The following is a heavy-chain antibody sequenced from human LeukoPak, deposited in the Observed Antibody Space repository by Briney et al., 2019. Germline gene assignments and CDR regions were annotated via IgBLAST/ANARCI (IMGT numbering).Heavy chain of an antibody. Sequence: GGSLRLSCAASGFTFSSYGMHWVRQAPGKGLEWAAFIRYDGSNKYYADTVKGRFTISRDNSKNTLYLQMNSLRAEDTAVYYCAKDRGAYCSSTSCYLDYWGQGTLVTVSS. CDR2: IRYDGSNK. D-gene: IGHD2-2*01. V-gene: IGHV3-30*02. J-gene: IGHJ4*02. CDR1: GFTFSSYG. CDR3: AKDRGAYCSSTSCYLDY.